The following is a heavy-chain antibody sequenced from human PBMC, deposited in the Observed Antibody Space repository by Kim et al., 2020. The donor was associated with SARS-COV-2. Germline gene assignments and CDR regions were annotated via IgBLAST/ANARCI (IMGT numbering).Heavy chain of an antibody. CDR2: INHSGST. J-gene: IGHJ5*02. CDR3: ARDLPTLILQYRPYNWFDP. D-gene: IGHD4-4*01. Sequence: SETLSLTCAVYGGSFSGYYWSWIRQPPGKGLEWIGEINHSGSTNYNPSLKSRVTISVDTSKNQFSLKLSSVTAADTAVYYCARDLPTLILQYRPYNWFDPWGQGTLVTVSS. V-gene: IGHV4-34*01. CDR1: GGSFSGYY.